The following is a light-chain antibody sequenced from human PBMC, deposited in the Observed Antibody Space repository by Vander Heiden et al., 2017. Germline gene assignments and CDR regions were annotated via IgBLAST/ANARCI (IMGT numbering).Light chain of an antibody. CDR1: QSISNW. CDR2: KAS. Sequence: DIQMTQSPSTLSASVGDRVTITCRASQSISNWLAWYQQKPGKAPKLLIYKASTLESGVPSRFSGSGSGTEFTLTISSLQPDDFAAFYCQQYNTYPFTFGQGTKLEIK. CDR3: QQYNTYPFT. V-gene: IGKV1-5*03. J-gene: IGKJ2*01.